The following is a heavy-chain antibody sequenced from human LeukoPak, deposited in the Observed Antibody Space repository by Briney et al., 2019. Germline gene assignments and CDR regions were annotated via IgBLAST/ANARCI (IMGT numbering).Heavy chain of an antibody. V-gene: IGHV3-9*01. CDR1: GFTFGDYA. D-gene: IGHD3-22*01. J-gene: IGHJ3*02. CDR3: AKDSRNYYDSSAFDI. Sequence: SGGSLRLSCAASGFTFGDYAMNWVRQAPGQGLDWVSGLSWNSASIGYADSVKGRFTISRDNAKTSLYLQMNSLRAEDTALYYCAKDSRNYYDSSAFDIWGQGKMVTVSS. CDR2: LSWNSASI.